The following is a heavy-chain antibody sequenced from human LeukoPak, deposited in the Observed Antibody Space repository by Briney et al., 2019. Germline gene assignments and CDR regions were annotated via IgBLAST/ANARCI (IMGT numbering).Heavy chain of an antibody. D-gene: IGHD6-13*01. CDR2: IYYSGST. CDR3: ARGYSSSWLGKFDY. CDR1: GGSISSHY. V-gene: IGHV4-59*11. Sequence: SETLSLTCTVSGGSISSHYWSWIRQPPGKGLEWIGYIYYSGSTNYNPSLNSRVTMSVDTSKNQFSLNLNSVTAADTAVYYCARGYSSSWLGKFDYWGQGTLVTVSS. J-gene: IGHJ4*02.